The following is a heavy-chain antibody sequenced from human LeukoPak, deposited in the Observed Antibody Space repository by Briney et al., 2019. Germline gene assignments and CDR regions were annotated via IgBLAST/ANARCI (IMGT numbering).Heavy chain of an antibody. CDR1: RFTLSSYE. D-gene: IGHD3-9*01. CDR2: PIFGTGST. V-gene: IGHV3-23*01. Sequence: GGSLRLSCTASRFTLSSYEMRWIRQAPGQGLEWVSSPIFGTGSTPYADSVMGRFTISRDNSKNTLYLQMHSLGAEDTAVYYCAKDTSTFGTRYFHWLRAGYYYYYYMDVWGKGTTVTISS. J-gene: IGHJ6*03. CDR3: AKDTSTFGTRYFHWLRAGYYYYYYMDV.